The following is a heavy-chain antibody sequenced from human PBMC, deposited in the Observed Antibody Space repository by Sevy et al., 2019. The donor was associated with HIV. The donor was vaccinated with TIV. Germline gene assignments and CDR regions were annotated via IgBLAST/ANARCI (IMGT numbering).Heavy chain of an antibody. CDR3: AKDVVGGYYDSSGYSDH. D-gene: IGHD3-22*01. V-gene: IGHV3-23*01. J-gene: IGHJ4*02. CDR2: INRGGGST. CDR1: GFTFTEFV. Sequence: GGSLRLSCAASGFTFTEFVMSWVRQAPGKGLEWVSTINRGGGSTYYADSVKGRFTISRDNSQNTLDLQMNSLRAEDTAVYYCAKDVVGGYYDSSGYSDHWDQGTLVTVSS.